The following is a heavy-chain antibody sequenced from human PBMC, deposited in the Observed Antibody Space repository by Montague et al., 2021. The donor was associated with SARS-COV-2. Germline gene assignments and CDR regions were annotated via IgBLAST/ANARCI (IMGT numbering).Heavy chain of an antibody. CDR2: ISHSGGT. V-gene: IGHV4-34*01. Sequence: SETRSLTCAVYGGSLSGYYWSWIRQPPGEGLEWIAEISHSGGTSYDPSLKSRVTISVDTSKNQFSLKLSSATAADTAVYYCARVPYRLLFVPRYYGMDVWGQGTTVTVSS. CDR1: GGSLSGYY. J-gene: IGHJ6*02. CDR3: ARVPYRLLFVPRYYGMDV. D-gene: IGHD2-2*01.